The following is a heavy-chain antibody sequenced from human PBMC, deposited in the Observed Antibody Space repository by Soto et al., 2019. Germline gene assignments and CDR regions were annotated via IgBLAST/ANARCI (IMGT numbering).Heavy chain of an antibody. D-gene: IGHD3-22*01. CDR1: GGSIRSYY. J-gene: IGHJ4*02. V-gene: IGHV4-59*08. CDR2: IYFSGST. Sequence: PSETLSLTCTVSGGSIRSYYWSWIRQPPGKGLEWIGYIYFSGSTNYNPSLKSRVTILLDTSKNQFSLKLSSVTAADTAVYYCARAAAYDSSGYFDYWGQGTLVTVSS. CDR3: ARAAAYDSSGYFDY.